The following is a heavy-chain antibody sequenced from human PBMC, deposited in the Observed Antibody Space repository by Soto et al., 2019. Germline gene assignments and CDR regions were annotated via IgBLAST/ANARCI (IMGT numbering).Heavy chain of an antibody. CDR3: ARGNSNYEAYFDY. Sequence: GGSLRLSCAASGFTFSSYGMHWVRQAPGKGLEWVAVIWYDGSNKYYADSVKGRFTISRDNSKNTLYLQMNSLRAEDTAVYYCARGNSNYEAYFDYWGQGTLVTVSS. D-gene: IGHD4-4*01. V-gene: IGHV3-33*01. CDR1: GFTFSSYG. CDR2: IWYDGSNK. J-gene: IGHJ4*02.